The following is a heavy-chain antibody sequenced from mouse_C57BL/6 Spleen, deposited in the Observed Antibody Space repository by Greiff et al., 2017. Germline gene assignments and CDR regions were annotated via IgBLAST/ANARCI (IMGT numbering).Heavy chain of an antibody. CDR1: GYTFTSYW. V-gene: IGHV1-7*01. D-gene: IGHD2-4*01. CDR2: INPSSGYT. Sequence: VQLQQSGAELAKPGASVKLSCKASGYTFTSYWMHWVKQRPGQGLEWIGYINPSSGYTKYNQKFKDKATLTADKSSSTAYMQLSSLTYEDSAVYYCARAYYYDYDEGHSAMDYWGQGTSVTVSS. J-gene: IGHJ4*01. CDR3: ARAYYYDYDEGHSAMDY.